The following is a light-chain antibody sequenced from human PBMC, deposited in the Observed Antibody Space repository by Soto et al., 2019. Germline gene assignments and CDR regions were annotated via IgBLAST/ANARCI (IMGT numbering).Light chain of an antibody. Sequence: IQMTQSPSSLSASVGDRVTITCRASQSISSYLNWYQQKPGKAPKLLIYAASSLQSGVPSRFSGSGSATDFILTISSLQPEDFATYYCQQSYKTPRTFGQGTKVEIK. CDR2: AAS. J-gene: IGKJ1*01. V-gene: IGKV1-39*01. CDR3: QQSYKTPRT. CDR1: QSISSY.